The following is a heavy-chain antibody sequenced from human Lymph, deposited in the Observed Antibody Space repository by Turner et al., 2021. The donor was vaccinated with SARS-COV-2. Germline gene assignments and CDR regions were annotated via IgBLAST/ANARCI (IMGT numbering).Heavy chain of an antibody. CDR2: IYYSENT. D-gene: IGHD1-26*01. Sequence: QLQLQESGPGLVTPSEPLSLTRTVAGCSIGSSSYCWGWHRQPPGKGLEWSGNIYYSENTYYNSSLKSRGTRSVDTTKNQYSLKLSPVTAAGTAVYYGARYPSFYSGSDSGAFDIWGQGTMVTVSS. J-gene: IGHJ3*02. CDR1: GCSIGSSSYC. V-gene: IGHV4-39*01. CDR3: ARYPSFYSGSDSGAFDI.